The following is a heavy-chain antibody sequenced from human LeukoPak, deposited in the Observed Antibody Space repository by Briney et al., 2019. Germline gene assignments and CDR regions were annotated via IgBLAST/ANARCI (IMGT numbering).Heavy chain of an antibody. D-gene: IGHD3-10*01. CDR3: ARSGLIPLGY. CDR1: GGSISSGGYY. CDR2: IYYSGST. V-gene: IGHV4-31*03. Sequence: PSETLSLTCTVSGGSISSGGYYWSWIRQHPGKGLAWIGYIYYSGSTYYNPSLKSRVTISVDTSKNQFSLNLSSVTAADTAVYYCARSGLIPLGYWGQGTLVTVSS. J-gene: IGHJ4*02.